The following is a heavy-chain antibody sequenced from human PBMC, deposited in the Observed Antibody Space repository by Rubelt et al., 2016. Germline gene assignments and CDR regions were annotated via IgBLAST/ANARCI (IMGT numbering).Heavy chain of an antibody. CDR2: IKSKTAGGTT. D-gene: IGHD6-19*01. J-gene: IGHJ5*01. CDR1: GFTFSNAW. CDR3: AGEGAVGWFDC. V-gene: IGHV3-15*01. Sequence: GGSLRLSCAASGFTFSNAWLSWVRQPPGKGLERVGRIKSKTAGGTTDSAAPVNGRLTISRDDSKNTLYLQMNSLRAEDTAVYYCAGEGAVGWFDCWGQGTLVTVSS.